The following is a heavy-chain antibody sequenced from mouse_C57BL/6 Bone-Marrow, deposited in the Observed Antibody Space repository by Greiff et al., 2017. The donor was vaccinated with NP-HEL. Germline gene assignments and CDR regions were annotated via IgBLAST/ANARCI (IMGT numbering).Heavy chain of an antibody. Sequence: EVHLVESGPGLVKPSQSLSLTCSVTGYSITSGYYWNWIRQFPGNKLEWMGYISYDGSNNYNPSLKNRISITRDTSKNQFFLKLNSVTTEDTATYYCATRQLRLHYYYAMDYWGQGTSVTVSS. D-gene: IGHD3-2*02. V-gene: IGHV3-6*01. CDR1: GYSITSGYY. CDR3: ATRQLRLHYYYAMDY. J-gene: IGHJ4*01. CDR2: ISYDGSN.